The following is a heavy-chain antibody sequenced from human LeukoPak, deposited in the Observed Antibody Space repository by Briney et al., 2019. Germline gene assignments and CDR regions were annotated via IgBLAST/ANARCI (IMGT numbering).Heavy chain of an antibody. CDR1: GYTFVTYS. Sequence: LGGSLRLSCAASGYTFVTYSMNWVRQAPGKGLEWVSFINDDGGRTKYADSVKGRFTVSRDNSKNTLFLHMIGLRDDDTAIYYCAKDPSDDRNSYGIDYWGQGTLVTVSS. CDR2: INDDGGRT. D-gene: IGHD1/OR15-1a*01. J-gene: IGHJ4*02. V-gene: IGHV3-23*01. CDR3: AKDPSDDRNSYGIDY.